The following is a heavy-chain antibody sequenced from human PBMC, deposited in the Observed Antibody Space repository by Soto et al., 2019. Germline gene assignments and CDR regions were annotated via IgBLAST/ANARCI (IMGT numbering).Heavy chain of an antibody. J-gene: IGHJ5*02. Sequence: SETLSLTCTVSGGSISSSSYSWGWIRQPPGKGLEWIGHIYNSGITYYNPSLKSRVVISIDTSRNQFSLRLNSLTAADRAVYFCARGVTVFGLVSRFWFDPWGQGTVVTVSS. D-gene: IGHD3-3*01. V-gene: IGHV4-30-4*08. CDR3: ARGVTVFGLVSRFWFDP. CDR1: GGSISSSSYS. CDR2: IYNSGIT.